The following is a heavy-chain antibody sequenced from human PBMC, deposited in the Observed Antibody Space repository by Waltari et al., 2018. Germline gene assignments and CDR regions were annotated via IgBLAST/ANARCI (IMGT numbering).Heavy chain of an antibody. Sequence: QVQLQESGPGLVKPSETLSLTCTVSGGSISSYYWSWIRQPPGKGLEWIGYIYYSGSTNYNPSLKSRVTISVDTSKNQFSLKLSSVTAADTAVYYCARDGVRGVISYWGQGTLVTVSS. CDR1: GGSISSYY. D-gene: IGHD3-10*01. CDR3: ARDGVRGVISY. J-gene: IGHJ4*02. CDR2: IYYSGST. V-gene: IGHV4-59*01.